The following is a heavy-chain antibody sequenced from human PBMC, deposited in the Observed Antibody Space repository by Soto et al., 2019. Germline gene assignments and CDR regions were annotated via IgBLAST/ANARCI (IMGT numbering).Heavy chain of an antibody. D-gene: IGHD5-18*01. CDR1: GFTFSSYS. V-gene: IGHV3-21*01. CDR3: AREKRGYSYGYAY. Sequence: EVQLVESGGGLVKPGGSLRLSCAASGFTFSSYSMNWVRQAPGKGLEWVSSISSSSSYIYYADSVKGRFTISRDNAKNSLYLQMNSLRAEDTAVYYCAREKRGYSYGYAYWVQVTLVTVSS. J-gene: IGHJ4*02. CDR2: ISSSSSYI.